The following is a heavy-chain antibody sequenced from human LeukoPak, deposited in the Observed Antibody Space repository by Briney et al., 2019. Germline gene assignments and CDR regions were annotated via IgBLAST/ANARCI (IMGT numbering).Heavy chain of an antibody. CDR2: ISGSGDST. J-gene: IGHJ4*02. V-gene: IGHV3-23*01. D-gene: IGHD3-10*01. CDR1: GFTFSTYA. Sequence: GGSLRLSCAASGFTFSTYAMTWVCQAPGKGLEWVSAISGSGDSTYYADSVKGRFTISRDNSKNTLYLQMNSLRAEDTAVYYCAKGLYHYYGSGSYTLDYWGQGTLVTVSS. CDR3: AKGLYHYYGSGSYTLDY.